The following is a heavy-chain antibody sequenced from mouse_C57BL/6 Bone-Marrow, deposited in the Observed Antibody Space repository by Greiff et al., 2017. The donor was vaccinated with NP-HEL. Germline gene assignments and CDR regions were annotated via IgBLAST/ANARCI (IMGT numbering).Heavy chain of an antibody. CDR1: GYTFTEYT. D-gene: IGHD4-1*01. V-gene: IGHV1-62-2*01. CDR3: ARHEDGPKLGLYYFDY. CDR2: FYPGSGSI. J-gene: IGHJ2*01. Sequence: VQLQQSGAELVKPGASVKLSCKASGYTFTEYTIYWVKQRSGQGLEWIGWFYPGSGSIKYNEKFKDKATLTADKSSSTVYMELSRLTSEDSAVYFCARHEDGPKLGLYYFDYWGQGTTLTVSS.